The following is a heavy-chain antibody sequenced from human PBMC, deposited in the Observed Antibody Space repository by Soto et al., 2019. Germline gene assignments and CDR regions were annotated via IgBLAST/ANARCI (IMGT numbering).Heavy chain of an antibody. D-gene: IGHD6-19*01. Sequence: PSETLSLTCTVSSGSISSGGYYWSWIRQFPGKGLEWIGYISSIGSTYYNPSLKSRLTMSVDTSKNQFSLKLNSVTAADTAVYYCILNGWYCLEYWGQGALVTVSS. CDR1: SGSISSGGYY. CDR3: ILNGWYCLEY. CDR2: ISSIGST. V-gene: IGHV4-31*09. J-gene: IGHJ4*02.